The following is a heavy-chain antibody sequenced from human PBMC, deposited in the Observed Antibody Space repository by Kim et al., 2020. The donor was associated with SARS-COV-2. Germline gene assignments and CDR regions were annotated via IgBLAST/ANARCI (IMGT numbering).Heavy chain of an antibody. J-gene: IGHJ5*02. D-gene: IGHD1-26*01. CDR2: INQDGREK. CDR3: GRGGGATDH. Sequence: GGSLRLSCTVSGFTFGNEWMSWVRQAPGKGLEWVANINQDGREKYFAVSVKGRFTMSRDNGKNSLSLQMNSLRAEDTAVYYCGRGGGATDHWGQGTLVTV. V-gene: IGHV3-7*01. CDR1: GFTFGNEW.